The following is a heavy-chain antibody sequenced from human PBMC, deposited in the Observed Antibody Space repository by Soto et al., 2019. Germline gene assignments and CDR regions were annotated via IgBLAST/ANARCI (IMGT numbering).Heavy chain of an antibody. CDR2: INPSGERT. V-gene: IGHV1-46*01. J-gene: IGHJ6*02. D-gene: IGHD6-19*01. CDR1: GYTFTSYY. CDR3: ARQVYSSGWYVAAYGMDV. Sequence: GASVKVSCKASGYTFTSYYMHWVRQAPGQGLEWMGIINPSGERTSYAQKFQSRITMTGDTSTSTVYMELSSLRSEDTAVYYCARQVYSSGWYVAAYGMDVWGQGTTVTVSS.